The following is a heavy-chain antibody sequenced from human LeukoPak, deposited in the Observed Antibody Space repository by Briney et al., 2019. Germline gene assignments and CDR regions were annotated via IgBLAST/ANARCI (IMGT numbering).Heavy chain of an antibody. V-gene: IGHV3-53*05. CDR1: GFTVSSNY. Sequence: QTGGSLRLSCAASGFTVSSNYTSWVRQAPGKGLEWVSDISGSGGSTYYADSVKGRFTISRDNSKNTLYLQMNSLRAEDTAVYYCARDAIERFGELLPRANWGQGTLVTVSS. J-gene: IGHJ4*02. D-gene: IGHD3-10*01. CDR2: SGSGGST. CDR3: ARDAIERFGELLPRAN.